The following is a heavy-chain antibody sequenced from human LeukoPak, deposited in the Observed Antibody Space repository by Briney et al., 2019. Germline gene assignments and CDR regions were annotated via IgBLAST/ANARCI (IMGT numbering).Heavy chain of an antibody. CDR1: DGSISTYY. D-gene: IGHD6-13*01. Sequence: SETLSLTCAVSDGSISTYYWTWIRQSPGKGLEWIGFIHYTGTTSYNPSLESRLTISVDTSKDLFSLSLDSVTAADTAIYFCARARRSNGAAAGTGYIDSWGQGTLVTVSS. V-gene: IGHV4-59*01. CDR2: IHYTGTT. J-gene: IGHJ4*02. CDR3: ARARRSNGAAAGTGYIDS.